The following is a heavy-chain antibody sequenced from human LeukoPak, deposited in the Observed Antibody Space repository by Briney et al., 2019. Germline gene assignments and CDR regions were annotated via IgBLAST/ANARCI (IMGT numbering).Heavy chain of an antibody. Sequence: ASVKVSCKASGYTFTSYYIHWVRQAPGQGLEWMGIINPSGGSTSYAQKFQGRVTMTRDTSTSTVYMELSSLRSEDTAVYYCARSLGRYAAFDIWGQGTMVTVSS. CDR2: INPSGGST. J-gene: IGHJ3*02. V-gene: IGHV1-46*01. CDR1: GYTFTSYY. CDR3: ARSLGRYAAFDI. D-gene: IGHD1-26*01.